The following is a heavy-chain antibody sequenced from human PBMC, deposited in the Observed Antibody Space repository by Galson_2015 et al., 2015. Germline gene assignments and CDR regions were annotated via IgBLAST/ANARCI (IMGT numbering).Heavy chain of an antibody. CDR3: ARDVGSIYGEGWFDP. D-gene: IGHD4-17*01. Sequence: SLRLSCAASGFTFSDYAMHWVRQAPGKGLEWVAVISYHGSNKYYADSVKGRYTISRDESKNTLYLQMNSLRPEDTAMYYCARDVGSIYGEGWFDPWGQGTLVTVSS. J-gene: IGHJ5*02. CDR1: GFTFSDYA. CDR2: ISYHGSNK. V-gene: IGHV3-30-3*01.